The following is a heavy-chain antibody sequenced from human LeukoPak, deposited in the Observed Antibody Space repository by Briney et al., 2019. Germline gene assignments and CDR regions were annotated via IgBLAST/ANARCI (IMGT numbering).Heavy chain of an antibody. D-gene: IGHD3-10*01. CDR3: ARGLMVRGVIWSGVYYYYMDV. J-gene: IGHJ6*03. V-gene: IGHV1-8*01. CDR2: MNPNSGNT. CDR1: GYTFTSYD. Sequence: GASVKVSCQASGYTFTSYDINWVRQATGQGLEWMGWMNPNSGNTGYAQKFQGRVTMTRNTSISTAYMELSSLRSEDTAVYYCARGLMVRGVIWSGVYYYYMDVWGKGTTVTISS.